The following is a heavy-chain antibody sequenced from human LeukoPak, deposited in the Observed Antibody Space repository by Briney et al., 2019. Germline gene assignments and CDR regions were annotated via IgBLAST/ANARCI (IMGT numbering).Heavy chain of an antibody. J-gene: IGHJ6*02. V-gene: IGHV1-8*01. CDR2: MNPNSGNT. CDR3: ARSQNDVALYYYYGMDV. CDR1: GYTFTSYD. Sequence: ASVKVSCKASGYTFTSYDINWVRQATGQGLEWMGWMNPNSGNTGYAQKFQGRVTMTRNTSISTAYMELSSLRSEGTAVYYCARSQNDVALYYYYGMDVWGQGTTVTVSS. D-gene: IGHD1-1*01.